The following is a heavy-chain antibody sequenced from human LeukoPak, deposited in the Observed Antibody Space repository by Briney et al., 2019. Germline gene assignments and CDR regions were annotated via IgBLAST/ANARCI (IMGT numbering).Heavy chain of an antibody. CDR1: GFTFSSYA. CDR2: ISGSGGST. Sequence: GGSLRLSCAASGFTFSSYAMSWVRQAPGKGLEWVSAISGSGGSTYYADSVKGRFTISRDNSKNTLYLQMNSLRAEDTAVYYCARDGVAYCGGDCYSSWGQGTLVTVSS. J-gene: IGHJ5*02. D-gene: IGHD2-21*02. V-gene: IGHV3-23*01. CDR3: ARDGVAYCGGDCYSS.